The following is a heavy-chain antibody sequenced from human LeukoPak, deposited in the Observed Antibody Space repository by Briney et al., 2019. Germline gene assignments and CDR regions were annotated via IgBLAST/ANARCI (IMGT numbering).Heavy chain of an antibody. V-gene: IGHV3-48*04. J-gene: IGHJ3*02. CDR3: ARRDDFDI. Sequence: PGGSLRLSCAASGFTFSSYWMSWVRQAPGKGLEWVSFISTSSSNVIYYADSVKGRFTISRDDARNSLYLQMNSLRVEDTAMYYCARRDDFDIWGQGTLVTVSS. CDR1: GFTFSSYW. CDR2: ISTSSSNVI.